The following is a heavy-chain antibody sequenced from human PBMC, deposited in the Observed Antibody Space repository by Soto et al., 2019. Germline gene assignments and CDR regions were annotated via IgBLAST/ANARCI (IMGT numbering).Heavy chain of an antibody. CDR2: IIPILDIA. J-gene: IGHJ6*02. CDR1: GGTFNTYT. Sequence: QVQLVQSGAEVKKPGSSVKVSCKASGGTFNTYTISWVRQAPGQGLEWMGRIIPILDIANYAQKFQRRVTITADKSTSTAYMELSSLRSEDTAVYYCARDRGTTGTKGRCMDVWCQGTTVTVSS. CDR3: ARDRGTTGTKGRCMDV. D-gene: IGHD1-1*01. V-gene: IGHV1-69*08.